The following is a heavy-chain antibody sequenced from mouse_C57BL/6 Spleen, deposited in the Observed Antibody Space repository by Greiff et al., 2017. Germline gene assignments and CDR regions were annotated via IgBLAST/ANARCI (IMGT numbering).Heavy chain of an antibody. CDR3: ALVALRDYAMDY. J-gene: IGHJ4*01. V-gene: IGHV14-2*01. Sequence: EVKVVESGAELVKPGASVKLSCTASGFNIKDYYMHWVKQRTEQGLEWIGRIDPEDGETKYAPKFQGKATITADTSSNTAYLQLSSLTSEDTAVYYCALVALRDYAMDYWGQGTSVTVSS. CDR1: GFNIKDYY. CDR2: IDPEDGET. D-gene: IGHD1-1*01.